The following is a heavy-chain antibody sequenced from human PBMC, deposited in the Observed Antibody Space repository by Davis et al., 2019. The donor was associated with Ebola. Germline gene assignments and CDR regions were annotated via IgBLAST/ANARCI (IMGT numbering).Heavy chain of an antibody. CDR1: GGSISSSSYY. V-gene: IGHV4-39*01. CDR2: INHSGST. CDR3: ARRGQPLLYFDY. Sequence: PGGSLRLSCTVSGGSISSSSYYWSWIRQPPGKGLEWIGEINHSGSTNYNPSLKSRVTISVDTSKNQFSLKLSSVTAADTAVYYCARRGQPLLYFDYWGQGTLVTVSS. J-gene: IGHJ4*02. D-gene: IGHD2-21*02.